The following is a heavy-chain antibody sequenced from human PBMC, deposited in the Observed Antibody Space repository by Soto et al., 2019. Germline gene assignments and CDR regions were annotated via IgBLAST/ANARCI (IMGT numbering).Heavy chain of an antibody. CDR2: ISSDGSNK. D-gene: IGHD1-1*01. CDR1: GFTFSSYA. V-gene: IGHV3-30-3*01. J-gene: IGHJ4*02. Sequence: QVQLVEFGGGVVQPGRSLRLSCAASGFTFSSYAMHWVRQAPGKGLEWVAVISSDGSNKYYADSVRGRFTISRDNSENTVYLHMSSLSGDDTAVFYCAKAPWNLAHTYYFDFWCQGTLVTVSS. CDR3: AKAPWNLAHTYYFDF.